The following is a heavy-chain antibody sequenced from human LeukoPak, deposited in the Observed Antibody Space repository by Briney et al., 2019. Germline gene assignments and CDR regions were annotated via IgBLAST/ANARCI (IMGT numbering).Heavy chain of an antibody. Sequence: GASVKVSCKASGYTFTSYDINWVRQATGQGLEWMGWINPNSGGTNYAQKFRGRVTMTRDTSISTAYMELSRLRSDDTAVYYCARGRTSYYYDSMDYWGQGTLVTVSS. CDR2: INPNSGGT. V-gene: IGHV1-2*02. CDR1: GYTFTSYD. J-gene: IGHJ4*02. D-gene: IGHD3-22*01. CDR3: ARGRTSYYYDSMDY.